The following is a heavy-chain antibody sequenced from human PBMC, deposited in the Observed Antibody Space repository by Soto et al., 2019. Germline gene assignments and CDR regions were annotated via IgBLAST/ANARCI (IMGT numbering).Heavy chain of an antibody. CDR1: GGTFSSYA. J-gene: IGHJ6*02. CDR2: IIPIFGTA. CDR3: ARQGSSWYVRSRDYYYGMDV. D-gene: IGHD6-13*01. Sequence: ASVKVSCKASGGTFSSYAISWVRQAPGQGLEWMGGIIPIFGTANYAQKFQGRVTITADESTSTAYMELSSLRSEDTAVYYCARQGSSWYVRSRDYYYGMDVWGQGTTVTVSS. V-gene: IGHV1-69*13.